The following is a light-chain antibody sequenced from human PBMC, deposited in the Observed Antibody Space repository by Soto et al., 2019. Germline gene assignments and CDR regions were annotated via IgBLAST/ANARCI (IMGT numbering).Light chain of an antibody. J-gene: IGLJ3*02. Sequence: QSVLTQPASVSGSPGQSITISCTGTSSDVGSTFNYVSWYQHHPGKALRLIMSDVNHRPSGVSDPFSGSKSGNTASLTISGLQAEDEADYFCSAYSTGSTPVLFGGGTKLTVL. CDR3: SAYSTGSTPVL. V-gene: IGLV2-14*03. CDR1: SSDVGSTFNY. CDR2: DVN.